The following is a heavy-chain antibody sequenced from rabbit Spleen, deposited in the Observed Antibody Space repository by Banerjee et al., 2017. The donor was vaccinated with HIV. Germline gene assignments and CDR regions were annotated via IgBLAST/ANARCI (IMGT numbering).Heavy chain of an antibody. V-gene: IGHV1S7*01. Sequence: QLVESGGGLVQPGGSLKLSCKASGFDFSSYSMSWVRQAPGKGLEWVGYIVPIFGGAYYASWVNGRFTISSHNAQNTLYLQLNSLTVADTATYFCARGYHNSDSGGFSRLDLWGQGTLVTVS. CDR2: IVPIFGGA. CDR1: GFDFSSYS. J-gene: IGHJ3*01. CDR3: ARGYHNSDSGGFSRLDL. D-gene: IGHD4-1*01.